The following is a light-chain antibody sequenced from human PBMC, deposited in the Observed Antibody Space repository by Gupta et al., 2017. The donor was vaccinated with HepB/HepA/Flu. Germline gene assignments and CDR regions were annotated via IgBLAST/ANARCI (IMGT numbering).Light chain of an antibody. CDR2: CNS. Sequence: QSVLTQPPSVSGAPGQRVTISRTGSSSNIGAGYDVHWYQQLPGTAPKHLIYCNSNRPSGVPYRFSGSKSGTSASLAITGLQAEDEADYYCQSYDSSLSGSVVFGGGTKLTVL. V-gene: IGLV1-40*01. J-gene: IGLJ2*01. CDR1: SSNIGAGYD. CDR3: QSYDSSLSGSVV.